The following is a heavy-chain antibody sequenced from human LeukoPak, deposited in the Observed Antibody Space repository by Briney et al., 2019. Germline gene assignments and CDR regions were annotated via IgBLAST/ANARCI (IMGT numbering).Heavy chain of an antibody. J-gene: IGHJ4*02. CDR1: GGSISSSSYY. Sequence: SETLSLTCTVSGGSISSSSYYWGWIRQPPGKGLEWIGSIYYSGSTYYNPSLKSRVTISVDTSKNQFSLKLSSVTAADTAVYYCARERGGKGCSSTSCYGVGDYWGQGTLVTVSS. D-gene: IGHD2-2*01. CDR3: ARERGGKGCSSTSCYGVGDY. V-gene: IGHV4-39*07. CDR2: IYYSGST.